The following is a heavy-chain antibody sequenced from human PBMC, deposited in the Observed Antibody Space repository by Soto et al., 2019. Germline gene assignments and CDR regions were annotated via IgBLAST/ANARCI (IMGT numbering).Heavy chain of an antibody. D-gene: IGHD6-13*01. CDR2: IWSDGTKK. Sequence: QVHLVESGGGVVQPGRSLTLSCTASGFAFSNYGIHWVRQAPGMGLEWVAVIWSDGTKKFYAGSVRGRFTISRDNSKNTIYLQMNSLRAEDTAVYYCARDWWEEPAGKETVSQFDYWGQGTLVTVSS. CDR3: ARDWWEEPAGKETVSQFDY. V-gene: IGHV3-33*01. J-gene: IGHJ4*02. CDR1: GFAFSNYG.